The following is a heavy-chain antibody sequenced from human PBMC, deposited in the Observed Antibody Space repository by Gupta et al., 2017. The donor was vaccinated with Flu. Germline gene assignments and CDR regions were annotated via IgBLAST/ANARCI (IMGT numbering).Heavy chain of an antibody. D-gene: IGHD1-7*01. CDR3: ARSWELNDAFDI. V-gene: IGHV3-21*01. Sequence: EVQLVESGGGLVKPGGSLRLSCAASGFTFSNYYMNWVRQAPGKGLEWVSSISSSSSYIYYADSVKGRFTISRDNAKNSLYLQMNSLRAEDTAVYYCARSWELNDAFDIWGQGTLVTVSS. J-gene: IGHJ3*02. CDR1: GFTFSNYY. CDR2: ISSSSSYI.